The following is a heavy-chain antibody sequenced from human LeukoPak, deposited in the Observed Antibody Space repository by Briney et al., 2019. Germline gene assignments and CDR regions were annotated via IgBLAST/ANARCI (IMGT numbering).Heavy chain of an antibody. V-gene: IGHV3-23*01. Sequence: PGGSLRLSCVASGFRFSSDALTWVRQAPGKGLEWVSTVSANGGVTYYADSVKGRFTISRDSSKNTLYLQMNSLRAEDTAVYYCAKGGERRKLYYYGMDVWGQGTTVTVSS. CDR1: GFRFSSDA. J-gene: IGHJ6*02. CDR2: VSANGGVT. CDR3: AKGGERRKLYYYGMDV.